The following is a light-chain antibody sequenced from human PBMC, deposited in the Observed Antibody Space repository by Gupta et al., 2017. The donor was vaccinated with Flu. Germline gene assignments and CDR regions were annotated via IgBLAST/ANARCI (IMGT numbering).Light chain of an antibody. CDR2: EVS. V-gene: IGLV2-14*03. CDR3: SSFTTSSTLV. J-gene: IGLJ3*02. CDR1: SSDVGGYNY. Sequence: QSALTQPASVSGSPGQSTTISCTGTSSDVGGYNYVSWYQQHPGKVPKLMIYEVSNRPSGVSDRFSASKSGNTASLTISGLQAEDEADYYCSSFTTSSTLVFGGGTKVFVL.